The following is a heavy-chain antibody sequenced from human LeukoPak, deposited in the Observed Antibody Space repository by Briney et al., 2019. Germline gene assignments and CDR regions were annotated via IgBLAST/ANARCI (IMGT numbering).Heavy chain of an antibody. D-gene: IGHD2-15*01. J-gene: IGHJ4*02. V-gene: IGHV1-8*01. CDR1: GYTFTSYD. CDR3: AREEIFRCSGGSCYFDY. CDR2: MNPNSGNT. Sequence: ASVKVSCKASGYTFTSYDINWVRQAIGQGREWMGWMNPNSGNTDYAQKFQGRVTMTRNTSISTAYMELSSLRSEDTAVYYCAREEIFRCSGGSCYFDYWGQGTLVTVSS.